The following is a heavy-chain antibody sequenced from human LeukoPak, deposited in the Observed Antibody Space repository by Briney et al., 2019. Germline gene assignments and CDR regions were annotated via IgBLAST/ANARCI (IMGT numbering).Heavy chain of an antibody. CDR2: IYENGGTT. D-gene: IGHD2-21*01. Sequence: QTGGSLRLSCVGSGSTSRSHAMSWVRQAPEKGLEFVSGIYENGGTTYYADSVKGRFSISRDNSKNTLYLQMDSLRGEDTAVYYCAKDFRIGYSAHFDYWGQGALVTVSS. V-gene: IGHV3-23*01. CDR1: GSTSRSHA. CDR3: AKDFRIGYSAHFDY. J-gene: IGHJ4*02.